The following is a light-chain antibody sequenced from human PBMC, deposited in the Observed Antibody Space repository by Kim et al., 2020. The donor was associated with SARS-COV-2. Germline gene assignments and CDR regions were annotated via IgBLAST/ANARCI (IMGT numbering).Light chain of an antibody. J-gene: IGLJ3*02. Sequence: SYELTQPPSVSVSPGQTASITCSGDKLGDKYACWYQQKPGQSPVLVIYQDSKRPSGIPERFSGSNSGNTATLTISGTQAMDEADYYCQELDSRTAVFGGG. CDR2: QDS. CDR1: KLGDKY. CDR3: QELDSRTAV. V-gene: IGLV3-1*01.